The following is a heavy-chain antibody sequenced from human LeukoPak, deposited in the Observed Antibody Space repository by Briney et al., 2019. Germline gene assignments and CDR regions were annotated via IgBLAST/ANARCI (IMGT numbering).Heavy chain of an antibody. CDR2: INPNSGGT. Sequence: GASVKVSCKASGYTFTGYYMHWVRQAPGQGLEWMGWINPNSGGTNYAQKFQGRVTVTRDTSISTAYMELSRLRSDDTAVYYCARAPRGRAHYYYMDVWGKGTTVTISS. J-gene: IGHJ6*03. V-gene: IGHV1-2*02. CDR1: GYTFTGYY. D-gene: IGHD3-10*01. CDR3: ARAPRGRAHYYYMDV.